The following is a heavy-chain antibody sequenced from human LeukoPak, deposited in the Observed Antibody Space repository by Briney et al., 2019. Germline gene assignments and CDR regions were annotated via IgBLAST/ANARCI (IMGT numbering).Heavy chain of an antibody. J-gene: IGHJ4*02. CDR2: INHSGST. CDR1: GGSFSSYY. V-gene: IGHV4-34*01. Sequence: SETLSLTCAVYGGSFSSYYWSWIRQPPGKGLEWIGEINHSGSTNYNPSLKSRVTISVDRSKNQFSLKLSSVTAADTAVYYCARDRNKVVDYWGQGTLVTVSS. CDR3: ARDRNKVVDY. D-gene: IGHD3-22*01.